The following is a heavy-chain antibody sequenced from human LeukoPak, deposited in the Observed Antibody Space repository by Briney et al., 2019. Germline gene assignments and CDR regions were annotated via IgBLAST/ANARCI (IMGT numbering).Heavy chain of an antibody. J-gene: IGHJ4*02. V-gene: IGHV1-69*05. CDR2: IIPIFGTA. D-gene: IGHD6-25*01. Sequence: SVKVSCKASGGTFSSYAISWVRQAPGQGLEWMGGIIPIFGTANYAQKSQGRVTITTDESTSTAYMELSSLRSEDTAVSYCARGPRLPWSYYFDYWGQGTLVTVSS. CDR3: ARGPRLPWSYYFDY. CDR1: GGTFSSYA.